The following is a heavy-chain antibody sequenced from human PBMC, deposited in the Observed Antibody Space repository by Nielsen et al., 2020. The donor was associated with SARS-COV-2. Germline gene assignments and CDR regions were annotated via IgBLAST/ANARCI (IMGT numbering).Heavy chain of an antibody. V-gene: IGHV1-69*13. J-gene: IGHJ4*02. CDR1: GGTFSSYA. D-gene: IGHD3-9*01. CDR3: VREAGFDDILTGYRSLDN. CDR2: IIPIFGTA. Sequence: SVKVSCKASGGTFSSYAISWVRQAPGQGLEWMGGIIPIFGTANYAQKFQGRVTITADESTSTAYMELSSLRSEDTAVYYCVREAGFDDILTGYRSLDNWGQGTLVTVSS.